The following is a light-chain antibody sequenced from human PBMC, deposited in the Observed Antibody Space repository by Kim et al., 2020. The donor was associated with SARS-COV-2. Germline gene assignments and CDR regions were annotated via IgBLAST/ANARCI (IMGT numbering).Light chain of an antibody. CDR2: GAS. J-gene: IGKJ1*01. Sequence: SPRERAARACSAAQSVGGSYLAGYQQKPGQAPRLLIYGASCRAAGIPDRCSGSGSGTDFTLTISRLEAEDFVVYYCQQYGSSPWTFGQGTKVDIK. CDR1: QSVGGSY. V-gene: IGKV3-20*01. CDR3: QQYGSSPWT.